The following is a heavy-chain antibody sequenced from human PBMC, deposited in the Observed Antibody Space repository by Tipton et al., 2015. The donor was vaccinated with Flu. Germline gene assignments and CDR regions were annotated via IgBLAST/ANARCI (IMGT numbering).Heavy chain of an antibody. J-gene: IGHJ4*02. CDR2: SNLSGSA. Sequence: TLSLTCQVSGESFNNYYWTWIRQSPGKRLEWIGESNLSGSASYNPSLESRTSISFDAFKQQFSLKLTSVTAADSAIYYCAIRIPWTTVSGHYWGQGTLVTVPS. V-gene: IGHV4-34*01. CDR1: GESFNNYY. D-gene: IGHD4-17*01. CDR3: AIRIPWTTVSGHY.